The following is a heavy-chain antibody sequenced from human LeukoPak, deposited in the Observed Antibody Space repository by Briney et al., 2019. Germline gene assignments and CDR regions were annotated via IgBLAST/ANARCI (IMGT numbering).Heavy chain of an antibody. CDR1: GGSISSYY. CDR2: IYYSGST. J-gene: IGHJ4*02. Sequence: SETLSLTCTVSGGSISSYYWSWIRQPPGKGLEWIGYIYYSGSTNYNPSPKSRVTISVDTSKNQFSLKLSSVTAADTAVYYCARARGAVAGLFDYWGQGTLVTVSS. V-gene: IGHV4-59*01. D-gene: IGHD6-19*01. CDR3: ARARGAVAGLFDY.